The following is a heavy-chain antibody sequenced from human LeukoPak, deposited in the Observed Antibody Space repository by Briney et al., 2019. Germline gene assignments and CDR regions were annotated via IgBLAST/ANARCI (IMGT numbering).Heavy chain of an antibody. D-gene: IGHD2-2*01. CDR3: ARGSWCSYTNCMLRPFDY. V-gene: IGHV4-59*01. CDR2: IYYSGST. CDR1: GGSISDYY. Sequence: PSETLSLTCSLSGGSISDYYWNWVRQPPGKGLAWIGYIYYSGSTTYYPSLKSRVTMSVDTSKNQFSLRLSSVTAADTAVYYCARGSWCSYTNCMLRPFDYWGQGSLVTVSS. J-gene: IGHJ4*02.